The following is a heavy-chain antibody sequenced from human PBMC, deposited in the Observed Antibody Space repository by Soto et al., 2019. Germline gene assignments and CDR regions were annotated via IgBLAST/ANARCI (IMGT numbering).Heavy chain of an antibody. CDR1: GFTFTSSA. CDR2: IVVGSGNT. J-gene: IGHJ4*02. Sequence: VASVKVSCKASGFTFTSSAMQWVRQARGQRLEWIGWIVVGSGNTNYAQKFQERVTITRDMSTSTAYMELSSLRSEDTAVYYCAAALNWNDLPRYWGQGTLVTVSS. V-gene: IGHV1-58*02. CDR3: AAALNWNDLPRY. D-gene: IGHD1-1*01.